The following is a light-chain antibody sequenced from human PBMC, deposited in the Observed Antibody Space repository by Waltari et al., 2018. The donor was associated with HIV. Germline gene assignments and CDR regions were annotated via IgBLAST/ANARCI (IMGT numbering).Light chain of an antibody. V-gene: IGKV1-9*01. CDR3: QQSYSVPLT. J-gene: IGKJ3*01. Sequence: DIQLTQSPSFLSASVGDRVTITCRASQGISSHLAWYQQKPGKAPKLLIFAAFTLQPGVPSRFSGSASGTDFTLTISSLQPEDFATYYCQQSYSVPLTFGPGTEVDIK. CDR2: AAF. CDR1: QGISSH.